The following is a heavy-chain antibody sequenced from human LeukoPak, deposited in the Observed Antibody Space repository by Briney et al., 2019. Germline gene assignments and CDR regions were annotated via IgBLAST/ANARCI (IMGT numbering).Heavy chain of an antibody. CDR3: ARDRGLSGEVLFEP. Sequence: PSETLSLTCTVSGGSISSSDYYWGWLRQPPGKGLEWIGRISASGNTNYNPSLKSRLIMSVDTSKNQFSLKLTSVTAADTAVYYCARDRGLSGEVLFEPWGQGTLVTVSS. J-gene: IGHJ5*02. D-gene: IGHD3-10*01. V-gene: IGHV4-39*07. CDR2: ISASGNT. CDR1: GGSISSSDYY.